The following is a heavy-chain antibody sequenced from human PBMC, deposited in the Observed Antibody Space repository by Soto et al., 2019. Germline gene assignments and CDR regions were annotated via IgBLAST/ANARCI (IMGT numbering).Heavy chain of an antibody. CDR3: ARIHSSSSSDMDV. CDR2: TYYRSKWYY. D-gene: IGHD6-6*01. V-gene: IGHV6-1*01. CDR1: GYSVASNRAA. J-gene: IGHJ6*02. Sequence: PSQTLSLTCVISGYSVASNRAAWNWIRQSPSRGLELLGRTYYRSKWYYGYAVSVTSRITINPDTSKNQFSLQLDSVTPEDTAVYYCARIHSSSSSDMDVWGQGTTVTSP.